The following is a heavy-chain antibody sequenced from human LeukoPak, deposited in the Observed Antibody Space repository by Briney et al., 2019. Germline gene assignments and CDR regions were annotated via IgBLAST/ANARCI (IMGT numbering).Heavy chain of an antibody. CDR1: GFTFSSYA. V-gene: IGHV3-21*01. J-gene: IGHJ3*02. CDR3: ARDIPSGYSGYDPNDAFDI. CDR2: ISSSSSYI. Sequence: PGGSLRLSCAASGFTFSSYAMSWVRQAPGKGLEWVSSISSSSSYIYYADSVKGRFTISRDNAKNSLYLQMNSLRAEDTAVYYCARDIPSGYSGYDPNDAFDIWGQGTMVTVSS. D-gene: IGHD5-12*01.